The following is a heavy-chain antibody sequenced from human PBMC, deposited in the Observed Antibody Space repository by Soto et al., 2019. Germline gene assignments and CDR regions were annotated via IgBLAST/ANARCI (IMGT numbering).Heavy chain of an antibody. D-gene: IGHD3-10*01. CDR3: ARTLTGPLGYYYYYGMDV. Sequence: GESLKISCKGSGYSFTSYWISWVRQMPGKGLEWMGRIDPSDSYTNYSPSFQGHVTISADKSISTAYLQWSSLKASDTAMYYCARTLTGPLGYYYYYGMDVWGQGTTVTVSS. J-gene: IGHJ6*02. CDR1: GYSFTSYW. CDR2: IDPSDSYT. V-gene: IGHV5-10-1*01.